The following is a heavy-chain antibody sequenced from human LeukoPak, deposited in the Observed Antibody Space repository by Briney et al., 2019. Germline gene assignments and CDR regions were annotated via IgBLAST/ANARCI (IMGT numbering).Heavy chain of an antibody. CDR3: ARSIAAAPRPDY. J-gene: IGHJ4*02. D-gene: IGHD6-13*01. Sequence: GASVKVSCKASGYTFTGYYMHWVRQAPAQGLEWMGWINPNSGGTNYAQKFQGWVTMTRDTSISTAYMELSRLRSDDTAVYYCARSIAAAPRPDYWGQGTLVTVSS. CDR1: GYTFTGYY. V-gene: IGHV1-2*04. CDR2: INPNSGGT.